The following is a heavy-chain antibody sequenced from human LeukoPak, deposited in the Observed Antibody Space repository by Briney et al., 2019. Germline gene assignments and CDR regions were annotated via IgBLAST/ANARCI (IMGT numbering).Heavy chain of an antibody. CDR1: GYTFTNYY. J-gene: IGHJ4*02. D-gene: IGHD1-26*01. V-gene: IGHV1-2*02. Sequence: ASVKVSCKASGYTFTNYYMHWVRQAPGQGLEWMGWINPDSDDTNYAQNLQGRVTMTKDMSLSTVYMELSRLISDDTAVYYCVRRVGGRYGTYYFDYWGQGTLVTVSS. CDR3: VRRVGGRYGTYYFDY. CDR2: INPDSDDT.